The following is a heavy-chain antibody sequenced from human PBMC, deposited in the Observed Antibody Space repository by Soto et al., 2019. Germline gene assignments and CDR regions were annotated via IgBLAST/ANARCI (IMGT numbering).Heavy chain of an antibody. V-gene: IGHV4-34*01. CDR3: AGRLGIVPTFDY. Sequence: SETLSLTCAVYGGSFSGYYWSWIRQPPGKGLEWIGEINHSGSTNYNPSLKSRVTISVDTSKNQFSPKLSSVTAADTAVYYCAGRLGIVPTFDYWGQGTLVTVSS. D-gene: IGHD3-22*01. CDR1: GGSFSGYY. CDR2: INHSGST. J-gene: IGHJ4*02.